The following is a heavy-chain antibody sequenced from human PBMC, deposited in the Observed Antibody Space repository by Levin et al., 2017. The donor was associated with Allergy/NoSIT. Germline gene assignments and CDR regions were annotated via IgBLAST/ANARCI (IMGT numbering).Heavy chain of an antibody. J-gene: IGHJ4*02. V-gene: IGHV4-31*03. Sequence: SETLFLTCTVSGASITSGAHYWTWIRQLPGKGLEYIGNIYYSGTTYYNPSLKSRLTISLDTSLNQFSLKLRSVTAADTAVYYCARGGRRFGPAAATDSWGQGTLVTVSS. CDR1: GASITSGAHY. CDR3: ARGGRRFGPAAATDS. CDR2: IYYSGTT. D-gene: IGHD2-2*01.